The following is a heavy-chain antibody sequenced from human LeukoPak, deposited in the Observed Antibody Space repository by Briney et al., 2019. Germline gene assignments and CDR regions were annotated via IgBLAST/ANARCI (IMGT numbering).Heavy chain of an antibody. J-gene: IGHJ5*02. Sequence: QPGGSLRLSCAASGFTFSDYEMNWVRQAPGKGLEWVSYISTRGTTMYYAESVKGRFTISRDDAKDSLYLEMNSLTAEDTALYYCARDSPTSTLYNWFDPWGQGTLVTVSS. CDR1: GFTFSDYE. D-gene: IGHD6-6*01. CDR2: ISTRGTTM. CDR3: ARDSPTSTLYNWFDP. V-gene: IGHV3-48*03.